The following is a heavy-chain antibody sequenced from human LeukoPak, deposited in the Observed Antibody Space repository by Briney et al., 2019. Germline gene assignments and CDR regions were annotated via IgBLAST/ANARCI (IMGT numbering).Heavy chain of an antibody. CDR3: AKGVSGWPYYFDY. V-gene: IGHV3-23*01. J-gene: IGHJ4*02. CDR2: IGGSDGST. CDR1: GFTFINFA. D-gene: IGHD6-19*01. Sequence: GGPLRLSCAASGFTFINFAMSWVRQAPGKGLEWVSAIGGSDGSTYYADSVKGRFTISRDNSKNTLHLQMNSLRAEDTAVYYCAKGVSGWPYYFDYWGQGNLVIVSS.